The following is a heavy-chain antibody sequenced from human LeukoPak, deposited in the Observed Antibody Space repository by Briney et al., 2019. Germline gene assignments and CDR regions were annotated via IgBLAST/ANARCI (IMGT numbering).Heavy chain of an antibody. D-gene: IGHD3-3*01. Sequence: GGSLRLSCAASGFTFSSYSVNWVRQAPGKGLEWVAVISYDGSNKYYADSVKGRFTISRDNSKNTLYLQMNSLRAEDTAVYYCARELKRFLDYWGQGTLVTVSS. CDR3: ARELKRFLDY. CDR2: ISYDGSNK. CDR1: GFTFSSYS. V-gene: IGHV3-30*03. J-gene: IGHJ4*02.